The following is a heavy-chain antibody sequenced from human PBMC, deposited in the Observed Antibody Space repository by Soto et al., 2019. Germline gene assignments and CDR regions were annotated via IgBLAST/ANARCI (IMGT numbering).Heavy chain of an antibody. Sequence: GGSLRLSCAASGFTFSSYAMHWVRQAPGKGLEWVAVISYDGSNKYYADSVKGRFTISRDNSKNTLYLQMNSLRAEDTAVYYCACGSGYDPHWGQGTLVTVSS. CDR2: ISYDGSNK. D-gene: IGHD5-12*01. CDR3: ACGSGYDPH. V-gene: IGHV3-30-3*01. CDR1: GFTFSSYA. J-gene: IGHJ4*02.